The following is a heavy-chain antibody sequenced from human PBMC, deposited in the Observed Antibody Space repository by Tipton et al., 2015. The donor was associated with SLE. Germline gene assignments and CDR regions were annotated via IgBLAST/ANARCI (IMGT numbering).Heavy chain of an antibody. CDR2: INHSGST. Sequence: TLSLTCAVYGGSFSGYYWSWIRQPPGKGLEWIGEINHSGSTYYNPSLKSRVTISVDTSKNQFSLKLSSVTAADTAVYYCARELRIVGAKDWFDPWGQGTLVTVSS. D-gene: IGHD1-26*01. CDR3: ARELRIVGAKDWFDP. CDR1: GGSFSGYY. J-gene: IGHJ5*02. V-gene: IGHV4-34*01.